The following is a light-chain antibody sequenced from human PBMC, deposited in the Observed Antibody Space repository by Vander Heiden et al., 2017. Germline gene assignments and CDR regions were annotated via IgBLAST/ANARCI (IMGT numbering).Light chain of an antibody. Sequence: QSVLTQPPSASGTPGQRVTISCSGSRSDIGSKSVDWYQPFPGTAPKLLIYRDDQRPSGVPGRFSGSKSGSSASLAISGLQSEDEAEYYCATWDDSLNDWVFGGGTKLTVL. CDR2: RDD. V-gene: IGLV1-44*01. CDR1: RSDIGSKS. J-gene: IGLJ3*02. CDR3: ATWDDSLNDWV.